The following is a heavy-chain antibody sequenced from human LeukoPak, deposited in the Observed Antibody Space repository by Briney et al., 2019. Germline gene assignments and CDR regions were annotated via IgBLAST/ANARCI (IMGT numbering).Heavy chain of an antibody. D-gene: IGHD3-10*02. CDR2: ISSSSNTI. CDR3: AELGITMIGGV. V-gene: IGHV3-48*04. Sequence: GGSLRLSCAASVFTLSSFGMNWVRQAPGKGLEWVSDISSSSNTIYYADSVKGRFTISRDNAKNSLYLQMNSLRAEDTAVYYCAELGITMIGGVWGKGTTVTISS. CDR1: VFTLSSFG. J-gene: IGHJ6*04.